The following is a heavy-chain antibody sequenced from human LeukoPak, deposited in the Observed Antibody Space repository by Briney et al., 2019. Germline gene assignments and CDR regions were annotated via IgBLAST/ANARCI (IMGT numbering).Heavy chain of an antibody. J-gene: IGHJ4*02. CDR1: GGSISSTSYY. CDR3: ARQAYCSSTSCYPFDY. Sequence: SEALSLTCTVSGGSISSTSYYWVWIRQPPGKGLEWIGSIYYSGTTYYNPSLKSRVTISVDTSKNQFSLKLSSVTAADTAVYYCARQAYCSSTSCYPFDYWGQGTLVTVSS. D-gene: IGHD2-2*01. CDR2: IYYSGTT. V-gene: IGHV4-39*01.